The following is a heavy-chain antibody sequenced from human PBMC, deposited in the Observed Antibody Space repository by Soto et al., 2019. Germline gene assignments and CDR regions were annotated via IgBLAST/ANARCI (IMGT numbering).Heavy chain of an antibody. V-gene: IGHV3-23*01. Sequence: GSLRLSCESSELNSSNYVMSWVRQDPGKGLEWVSGISGSGDRTYYADSVKGRFTISRDNSKNTVYLQMISLRGEDTAVYRCVKDAVLGVLWQGDFADWVQGTLVTVSS. D-gene: IGHD3-10*01. CDR3: VKDAVLGVLWQGDFAD. CDR2: ISGSGDRT. CDR1: ELNSSNYV. J-gene: IGHJ4*02.